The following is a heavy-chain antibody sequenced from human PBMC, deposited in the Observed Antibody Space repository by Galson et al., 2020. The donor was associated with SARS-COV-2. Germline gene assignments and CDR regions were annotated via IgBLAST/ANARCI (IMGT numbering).Heavy chain of an antibody. D-gene: IGHD1-26*01. CDR1: GFTFSSYW. V-gene: IGHV3-74*01. J-gene: IGHJ5*02. CDR2: INSDGSST. CDR3: ARDGRYRYSGSYPGWFDP. Sequence: GGSLRLSCAASGFTFSSYWMHWVRQAPGKGLVWVSRINSDGSSTSYADSVKGRFTISRDNAKNTLYLQMNSLRAEDTAVYYCARDGRYRYSGSYPGWFDPWGQGTLVTVSS.